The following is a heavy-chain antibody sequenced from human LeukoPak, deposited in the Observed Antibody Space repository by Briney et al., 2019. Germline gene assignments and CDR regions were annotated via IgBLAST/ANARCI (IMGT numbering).Heavy chain of an antibody. D-gene: IGHD1-26*01. CDR1: GFTFSNYW. CDR2: ISGDESGT. Sequence: GGSLRLSCAASGFTFSNYWMHWVRQAPGKGLVWVSRISGDESGTSYADSVKGRFTISRDNAKNSLYLQMNSLRAEDTAVYYCAVGGSPGAFDIWGQGTMVTVSS. V-gene: IGHV3-74*01. CDR3: AVGGSPGAFDI. J-gene: IGHJ3*02.